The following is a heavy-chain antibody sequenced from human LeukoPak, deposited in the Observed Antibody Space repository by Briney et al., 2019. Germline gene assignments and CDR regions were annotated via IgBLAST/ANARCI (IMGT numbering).Heavy chain of an antibody. D-gene: IGHD1-26*01. CDR1: GFTFSNYW. CDR2: ISGDESGT. Sequence: GGSLRLSCAASGFTFSNYWMHWVRQAPGKGLVWVSRISGDESGTSYADSVKGRFTISRDNAKNSLYLQMNSLRAEDTAVYYCAVGGSPGAFDIWGQGTMVTVSS. V-gene: IGHV3-74*01. CDR3: AVGGSPGAFDI. J-gene: IGHJ3*02.